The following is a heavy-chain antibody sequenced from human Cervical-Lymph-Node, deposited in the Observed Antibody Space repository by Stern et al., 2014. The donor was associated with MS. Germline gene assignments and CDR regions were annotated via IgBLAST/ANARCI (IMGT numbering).Heavy chain of an antibody. Sequence: VQLVESGAEVKKPGSSVKVSCKASGGTLTSYAISWVRQAPGQGLEWMGGIIPIFGTAHYAQKFQGRVTITADESTSTVYMDLSSPRSEDTATYYCATVGDHYDSSGYYYGHWGQGTQVTVSS. V-gene: IGHV1-69*01. CDR3: ATVGDHYDSSGYYYGH. CDR2: IIPIFGTA. CDR1: GGTLTSYA. J-gene: IGHJ4*02. D-gene: IGHD3-22*01.